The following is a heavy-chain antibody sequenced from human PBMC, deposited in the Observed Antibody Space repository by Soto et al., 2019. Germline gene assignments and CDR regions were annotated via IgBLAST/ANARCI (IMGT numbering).Heavy chain of an antibody. CDR2: IYPSDSDT. CDR3: ARVYGRYFDS. J-gene: IGHJ4*02. Sequence: PGESLKISCKGSGYTFTTYWIAWVRQMPGKGLERMGIIYPSDSDTRYSPSFQGQVTISTDKSISTAYLQWSSLKASDTAMYYCARVYGRYFDSWGQGTLVTVS. CDR1: GYTFTTYW. V-gene: IGHV5-51*01. D-gene: IGHD1-26*01.